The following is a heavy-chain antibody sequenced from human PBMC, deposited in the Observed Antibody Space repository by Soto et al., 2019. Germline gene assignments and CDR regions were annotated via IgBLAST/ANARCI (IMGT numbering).Heavy chain of an antibody. CDR2: ITPIYPTT. Sequence: ASVKVSCKASGGTFYTYTFSWVRQAPGQGLEWMGSITPIYPTTNYAEKFQGRLTVTADGSTNTAYMELNSPTSEDTAVYYCARIPRYSFPTSDDLDSWGQGTLVTVS. V-gene: IGHV1-69*13. CDR3: ARIPRYSFPTSDDLDS. J-gene: IGHJ4*02. D-gene: IGHD5-18*01. CDR1: GGTFYTYT.